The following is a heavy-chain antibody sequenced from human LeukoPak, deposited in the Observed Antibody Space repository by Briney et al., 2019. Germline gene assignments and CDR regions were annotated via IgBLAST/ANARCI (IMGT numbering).Heavy chain of an antibody. Sequence: SETLSLTCAVYGGSFSGYYWSWIRQPPGKGLEWLGSISYNGRTYYNPSLKSRVTISVDTSKNQFSLKLSSVTAADTAVYYCARSDGYGLVGIWGQGTMVTVSS. CDR2: ISYNGRT. V-gene: IGHV4-34*01. CDR1: GGSFSGYY. CDR3: ARSDGYGLVGI. D-gene: IGHD3-10*01. J-gene: IGHJ3*02.